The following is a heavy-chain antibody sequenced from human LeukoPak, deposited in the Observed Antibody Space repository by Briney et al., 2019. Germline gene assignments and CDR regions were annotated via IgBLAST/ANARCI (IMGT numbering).Heavy chain of an antibody. J-gene: IGHJ4*02. CDR1: GFTFSSYV. V-gene: IGHV3-30*04. CDR3: ARDPDPIVGVSFDY. D-gene: IGHD1-26*01. CDR2: ISYDGSNE. Sequence: GGSLRLSCAASGFTFSSYVMHWVRQAPGKGLEWVAIISYDGSNEYYADSVKGRFTISRDSSKNTLYLQMNSLRAADTAVYYCARDPDPIVGVSFDYWGQGTLVTVSS.